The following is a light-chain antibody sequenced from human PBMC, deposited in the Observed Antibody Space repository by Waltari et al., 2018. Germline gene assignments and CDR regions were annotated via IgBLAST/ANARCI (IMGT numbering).Light chain of an antibody. V-gene: IGKV4-1*01. J-gene: IGKJ1*01. CDR1: QSVLSNSDNKNY. CDR3: QQHYGAPLT. CDR2: WAS. Sequence: DIVMTQSPDSLAVSLGERAIINCKSRQSVLSNSDNKNYLSWHQQRPGQPPKLLISWASSRESGVPDRFSGSGSGTDFTLTISSLQAEDVAVYFCQQHYGAPLTFGQGTKVEIK.